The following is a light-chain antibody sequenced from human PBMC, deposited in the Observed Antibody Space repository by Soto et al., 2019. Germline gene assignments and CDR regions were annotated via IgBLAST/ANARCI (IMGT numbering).Light chain of an antibody. J-gene: IGLJ3*02. CDR3: QSYDSSLSGVV. Sequence: QSVLTQPPSVSGAPGQRVTISCTGSSSNIGARYDVHWYQHLPGAAPKLLIYRDNNRPSGVPDRFSGSKSGTSASLVISGLQAEDEADYYCQSYDSSLSGVVFGGRTSLTVL. CDR1: SSNIGARYD. CDR2: RDN. V-gene: IGLV1-40*01.